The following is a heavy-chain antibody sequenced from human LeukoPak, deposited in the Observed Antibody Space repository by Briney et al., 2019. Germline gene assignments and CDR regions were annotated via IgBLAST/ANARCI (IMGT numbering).Heavy chain of an antibody. D-gene: IGHD6-19*01. J-gene: IGHJ4*02. V-gene: IGHV3-43*02. Sequence: PGGSLRLSCAASGFTFDDYAMHWVRQAPGKGLEWVSLISGDGGSTYYADSVKCRFTISRDNSKNSLYLQMNSLRVEDTAVYYCAKGPRASGWTYFDYWGQGTLVTVSS. CDR3: AKGPRASGWTYFDY. CDR2: ISGDGGST. CDR1: GFTFDDYA.